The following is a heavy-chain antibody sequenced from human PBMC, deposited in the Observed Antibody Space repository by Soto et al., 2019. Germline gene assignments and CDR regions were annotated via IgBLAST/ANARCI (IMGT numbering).Heavy chain of an antibody. CDR3: ARLRRDWGDAIDL. D-gene: IGHD3-16*01. V-gene: IGHV1-69*01. J-gene: IGHJ3*01. Sequence: QVQLVQSGADVKKPGSSVRVSCKTSGGPFGNSAISWVRQAPAQRLEWIGEIIPVFDKANYAQNFQGRLTITADDSTATVFMQLSSLRSEDTAVYFCARLRRDWGDAIDLWGQGTLVTVSS. CDR2: IIPVFDKA. CDR1: GGPFGNSA.